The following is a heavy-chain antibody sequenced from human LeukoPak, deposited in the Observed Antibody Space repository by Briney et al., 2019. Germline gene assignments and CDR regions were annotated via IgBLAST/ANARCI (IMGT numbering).Heavy chain of an antibody. CDR3: ARGGDDIGDY. CDR1: GFTFNQYY. D-gene: IGHD5-12*01. V-gene: IGHV3-74*01. Sequence: PGGSLTLSCVASGFTFNQYYMHWVRQAPGKGLVWVSRVNPDGGTTNYADSVKGRFTISRDNAKSTLDLQMNSLRVEDTAVYYCARGGDDIGDYWGQGTLVTVSS. CDR2: VNPDGGTT. J-gene: IGHJ4*02.